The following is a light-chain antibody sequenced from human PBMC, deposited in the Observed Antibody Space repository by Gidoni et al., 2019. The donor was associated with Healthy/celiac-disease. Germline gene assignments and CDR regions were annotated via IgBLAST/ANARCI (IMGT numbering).Light chain of an antibody. V-gene: IGKV1-9*01. Sequence: DIQLTQSPSFLSASVGDRVTITCWASQGISSYLAWYQQKPGKAPKLLIYAASTLQSGVPSRFSGIGSGTEFTLTISSLQPEDFATYYCQQLNSYPCSFGQGTKLEIK. CDR1: QGISSY. CDR2: AAS. CDR3: QQLNSYPCS. J-gene: IGKJ2*04.